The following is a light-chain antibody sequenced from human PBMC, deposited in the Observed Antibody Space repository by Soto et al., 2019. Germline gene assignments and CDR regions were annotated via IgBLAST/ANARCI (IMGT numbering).Light chain of an antibody. CDR3: AAWDDSLNAI. V-gene: IGLV1-44*01. CDR2: IND. J-gene: IGLJ1*01. Sequence: QSVLTQPPSASGTPGQRITISCSGSSSNIGDNPVNWYQQLPGAAPKLLIYINDQRPSGVPDRFSGSKSGTSASLAISGLQPEDEADYYCAAWDDSLNAIFGTGTRPPS. CDR1: SSNIGDNP.